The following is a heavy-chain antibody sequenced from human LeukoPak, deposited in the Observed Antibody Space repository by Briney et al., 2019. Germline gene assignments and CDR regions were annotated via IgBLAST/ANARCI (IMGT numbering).Heavy chain of an antibody. D-gene: IGHD3-22*01. V-gene: IGHV4-59*01. CDR3: ARARHSSGYYWDY. Sequence: SETPSLTCTVSGGSISSYYWSWIRQPPGKGLEWIGYIYYSGSTNYNPSLKSRVTISVDTSKNQFSLKLSSVTAADTAVYYCARARHSSGYYWDYWGQGTLVTVSS. CDR2: IYYSGST. CDR1: GGSISSYY. J-gene: IGHJ4*02.